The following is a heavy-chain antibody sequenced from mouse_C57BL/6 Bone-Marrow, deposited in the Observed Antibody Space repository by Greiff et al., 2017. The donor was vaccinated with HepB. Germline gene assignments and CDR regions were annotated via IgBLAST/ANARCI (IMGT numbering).Heavy chain of an antibody. CDR3: ARPYYYGSSYGAWFAY. D-gene: IGHD1-1*01. V-gene: IGHV1-81*01. CDR1: GYTFTSYG. Sequence: QVQLQQSGAELARPGASVKLSCKASGYTFTSYGISWVKQRTGQGLEWIGEIYPRSGNTYYNEKFKGKATLTADKSSSKAYMELRSLTSEDSAVYFCARPYYYGSSYGAWFAYWGQGTLVTVSA. CDR2: IYPRSGNT. J-gene: IGHJ3*01.